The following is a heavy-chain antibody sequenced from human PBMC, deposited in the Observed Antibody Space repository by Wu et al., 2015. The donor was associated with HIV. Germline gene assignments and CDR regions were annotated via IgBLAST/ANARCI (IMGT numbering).Heavy chain of an antibody. J-gene: IGHJ4*02. Sequence: QVQLVQSGAEVKKPGSSVKVPCKASSDSFSTSPINWVRQAPGQGLEWMGGIIPIYRTANYVRKFQDRVTITADESTNTAYLELTNLRSDDTAVYFCAKIHSSGWFYFDSWGQGTLVAVSS. V-gene: IGHV1-69*12. CDR1: SDSFSTSP. D-gene: IGHD6-19*01. CDR2: IIPIYRTA. CDR3: AKIHSSGWFYFDS.